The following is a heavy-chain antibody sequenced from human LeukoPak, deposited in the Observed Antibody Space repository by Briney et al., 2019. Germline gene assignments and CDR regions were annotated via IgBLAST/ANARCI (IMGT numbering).Heavy chain of an antibody. J-gene: IGHJ5*02. V-gene: IGHV3-30*18. CDR1: GFTFSSYG. D-gene: IGHD6-19*01. CDR2: ISYDGSNK. Sequence: HPGGSLRLSCAASGFTFSSYGMHWVRQAPGKGLEWVAVISYDGSNKYYADSVKGRFTISRDNSKNTLYLQMNSPRAEDTAVYYCAKDVYHSSGWPNWFDPWGQGTLVTVSS. CDR3: AKDVYHSSGWPNWFDP.